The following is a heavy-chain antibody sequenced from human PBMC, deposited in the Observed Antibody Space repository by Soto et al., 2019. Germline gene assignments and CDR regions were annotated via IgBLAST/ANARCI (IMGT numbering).Heavy chain of an antibody. CDR3: AQTNQYSGSYDWFDP. J-gene: IGHJ5*02. V-gene: IGHV1-69*12. CDR1: GGTFRSYA. D-gene: IGHD1-26*01. CDR2: IIPICGTA. Sequence: QVQLVQAGAEVKKPGSSVKVSCKASGGTFRSYAISWVRQAPGQGLEWMGGIIPICGTANSAQQFRGRVTITADESTSTAYMELSSLRSEDTDVYYCAQTNQYSGSYDWFDPWGQGTLVTVSS.